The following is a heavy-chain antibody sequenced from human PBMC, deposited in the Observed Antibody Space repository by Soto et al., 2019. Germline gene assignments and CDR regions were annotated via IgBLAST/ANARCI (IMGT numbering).Heavy chain of an antibody. Sequence: GGSLRLSCAASGFTVSSNYMSWVRQAPGKGLEWVSVIYSGGSTYYADSVKGRFTISRDNSKNTLYLQMNSLRSDDTAVYYCARGPRYYDFWSGYYYYGMDVWGQGTTVTVSS. J-gene: IGHJ6*02. D-gene: IGHD3-3*01. CDR3: ARGPRYYDFWSGYYYYGMDV. CDR1: GFTVSSNY. V-gene: IGHV3-53*05. CDR2: IYSGGST.